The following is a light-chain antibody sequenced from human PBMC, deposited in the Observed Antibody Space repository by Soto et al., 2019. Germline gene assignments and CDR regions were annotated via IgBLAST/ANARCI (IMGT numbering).Light chain of an antibody. Sequence: VMTQSPATLSVSPGERATLSCRASHRVSSYLAWYQQKPGQAPRLLIYGASTRATGIPARFSGSGSGTEFTLTISSLQSEDFAVYYCQQYNNWPLTFGAGTKVDI. J-gene: IGKJ4*01. CDR2: GAS. V-gene: IGKV3-15*01. CDR1: HRVSSY. CDR3: QQYNNWPLT.